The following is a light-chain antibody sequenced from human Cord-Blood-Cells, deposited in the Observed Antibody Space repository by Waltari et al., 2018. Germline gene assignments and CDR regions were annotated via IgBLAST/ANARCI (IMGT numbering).Light chain of an antibody. CDR1: SSDVGGYNY. Sequence: QSALTQPASVSGSPGQSITISCTGTSSDVGGYNYVSWYQQHPGKAPKLMIFDVSNHRSWVSTRLSGCTYANTASLPISGLQAEDEADYYCSSYTSSSTLYVVFGGGTKLTVL. V-gene: IGLV2-14*01. J-gene: IGLJ2*01. CDR3: SSYTSSSTLYVV. CDR2: DVS.